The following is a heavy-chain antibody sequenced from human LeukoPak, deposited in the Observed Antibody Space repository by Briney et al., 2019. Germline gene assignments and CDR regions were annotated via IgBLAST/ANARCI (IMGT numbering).Heavy chain of an antibody. Sequence: GESLRLSCAASGFSFSTYWMSWVRQAPGKGLEWVANIKQDGSEKYYVDSVKGRFTISRDNAKNSLYLQMNSLRAEDTAVYYCVMYSRADYWGQGTLVTVSS. CDR2: IKQDGSEK. CDR1: GFSFSTYW. CDR3: VMYSRADY. V-gene: IGHV3-7*01. D-gene: IGHD6-13*01. J-gene: IGHJ4*02.